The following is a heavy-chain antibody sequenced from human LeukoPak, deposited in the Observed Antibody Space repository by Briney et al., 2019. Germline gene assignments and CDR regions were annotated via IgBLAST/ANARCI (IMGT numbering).Heavy chain of an antibody. J-gene: IGHJ4*02. CDR3: ARVTAFPRGYFAY. D-gene: IGHD2-21*02. CDR2: IIPIFGTA. V-gene: IGHV1-69*05. Sequence: SVKLSCKASGGTFSSYAISWVRQAPGQGLEWMGGIIPIFGTANYTQNFQGRVTITTDESTSTAYMELSSLRSEDTAVYYCARVTAFPRGYFAYWGQGTLVTVSS. CDR1: GGTFSSYA.